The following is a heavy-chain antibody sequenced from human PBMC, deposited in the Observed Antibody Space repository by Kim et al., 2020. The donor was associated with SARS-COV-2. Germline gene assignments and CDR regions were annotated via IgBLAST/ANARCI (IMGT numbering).Heavy chain of an antibody. CDR3: TRGRASHWRGFDH. CDR1: TDSIMNFNSH. V-gene: IGHV4-31*03. Sequence: SETLSLTCSVSTDSIMNFNSHYTWIRQAPGRGLEWLGEISHSGSTNFNPSLQGRASVSVDTSKRQFSLTLNSVTAADTAFYYCTRGRASHWRGFDHWGQG. D-gene: IGHD1-1*01. CDR2: ISHSGST. J-gene: IGHJ4*02.